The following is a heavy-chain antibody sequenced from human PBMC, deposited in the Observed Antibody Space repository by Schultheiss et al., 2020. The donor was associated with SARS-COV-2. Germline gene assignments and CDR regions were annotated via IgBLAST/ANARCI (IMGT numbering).Heavy chain of an antibody. Sequence: SETLSLTCTVSGGSISSYYWSWIRQPPGKGLEWIGEINHSGSTNYNPSLKSRVTISVDTSKNQFSLKLSSVTAADTAVYYCARDYYGRQIDYWGQGTLVTVSS. CDR1: GGSISSYY. J-gene: IGHJ4*02. CDR2: INHSGST. CDR3: ARDYYGRQIDY. V-gene: IGHV4-34*09. D-gene: IGHD4-17*01.